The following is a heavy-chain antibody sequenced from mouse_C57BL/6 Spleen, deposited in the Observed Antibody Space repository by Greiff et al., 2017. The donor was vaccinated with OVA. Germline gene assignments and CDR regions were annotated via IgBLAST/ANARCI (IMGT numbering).Heavy chain of an antibody. CDR3: TRDYPPYAMDY. J-gene: IGHJ4*01. CDR1: GFNIKDDY. V-gene: IGHV14-4*01. Sequence: VQPKESGAELVRPGASVKLSCTASGFNIKDDYMHWVKQRPEQGLEWIGWIDPENGDTEYASKFQGKATITADTSSNTAYLQLSSLTSEDTAVYYCTRDYPPYAMDYWGQGTSVTVSS. D-gene: IGHD5-5*01. CDR2: IDPENGDT.